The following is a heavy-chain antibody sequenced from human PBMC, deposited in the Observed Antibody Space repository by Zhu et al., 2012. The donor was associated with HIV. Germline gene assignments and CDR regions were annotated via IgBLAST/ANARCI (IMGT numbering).Heavy chain of an antibody. CDR1: GGSISGYY. CDR3: ARVSEGVTTRNYYFDY. CDR2: IYPSGST. Sequence: QVQLQESGPGLVKPSETLSLTCSVSGGSISGYYWSWIRQPAGRGLVWIGRIYPSGSTKYNPSLKSRVTMSVDTSKNQFSLNLTSVTAADTAVYYCARVSEGVTTRNYYFDYWSQGSLVTVSS. D-gene: IGHD1-7*01. V-gene: IGHV4-4*07. J-gene: IGHJ4*02.